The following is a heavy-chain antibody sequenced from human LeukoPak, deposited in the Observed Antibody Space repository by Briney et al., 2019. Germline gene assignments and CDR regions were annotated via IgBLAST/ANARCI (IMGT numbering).Heavy chain of an antibody. D-gene: IGHD1-26*01. CDR2: ISAYNGYT. CDR3: ATHSGSSRYYFDY. J-gene: IGHJ4*02. CDR1: GYIFTSYA. V-gene: IGHV1-18*01. Sequence: ASVKVSCKASGYIFTSYAISWVRQAPGQGLEWMGWISAYNGYTKYAQKLQGRVTMTTDTSTSTAYIELRSLRSDDTAMYYCATHSGSSRYYFDYWGQGILVTVSS.